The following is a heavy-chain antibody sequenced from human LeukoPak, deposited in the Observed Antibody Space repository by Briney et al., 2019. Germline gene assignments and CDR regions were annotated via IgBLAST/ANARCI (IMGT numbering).Heavy chain of an antibody. CDR3: AREVPTDPPYYFDY. V-gene: IGHV1-2*02. CDR1: GYTFTGYY. CDR2: INPNSGGT. D-gene: IGHD4-17*01. Sequence: ASVKVSCTASGYTFTGYYMHWVRQAPGQGLEWMGWINPNSGGTNYAQKFQGRVTMTRDTSISTAYMELSRLRSDDTAVYYCAREVPTDPPYYFDYWGQGTLVTVSS. J-gene: IGHJ4*02.